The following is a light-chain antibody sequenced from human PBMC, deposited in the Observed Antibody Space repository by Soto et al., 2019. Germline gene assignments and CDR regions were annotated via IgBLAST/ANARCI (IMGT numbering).Light chain of an antibody. CDR1: QSINSE. CDR3: QQGNNCPLT. J-gene: IGKJ2*01. V-gene: IGKV3-15*01. Sequence: EIVMTQSPATLSLSPGERAALSCRASQSINSELAWYQQKPGQPPRLLIYGASTRATGVPARFTGSESGSEFTLTISGLQSEDFAVYYCQQGNNCPLTVGQGTRLEI. CDR2: GAS.